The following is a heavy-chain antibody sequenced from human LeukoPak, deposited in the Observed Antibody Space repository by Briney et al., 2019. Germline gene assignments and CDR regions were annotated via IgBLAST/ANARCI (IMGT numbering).Heavy chain of an antibody. CDR3: AVANPYTSGWYYFDY. CDR1: GFTFSSYA. CDR2: ISGSGGST. J-gene: IGHJ4*02. V-gene: IGHV3-23*01. D-gene: IGHD6-19*01. Sequence: GGSLRLSCAASGFTFSSYATSWVRQAPGKGLEWVSAISGSGGSTYYADSVKGRFTISRDNSKNTLYLQMNSLRAEDTAAYYCAVANPYTSGWYYFDYWGQGTLVTVSS.